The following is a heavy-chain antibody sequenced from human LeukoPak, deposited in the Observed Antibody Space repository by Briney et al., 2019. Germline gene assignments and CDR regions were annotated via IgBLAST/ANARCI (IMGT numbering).Heavy chain of an antibody. CDR3: ATQGINAFDL. J-gene: IGHJ3*01. V-gene: IGHV3-53*01. Sequence: GGSLRLSCAASGFTVSSNYMSWVRQAPGKGLEWVSVIYSGGSTHYADSVKGRFTNSRDNSKNALQLQMNSLRAEDSAVYYCATQGINAFDLWGQGTMVSVSS. D-gene: IGHD5-24*01. CDR2: IYSGGST. CDR1: GFTVSSNY.